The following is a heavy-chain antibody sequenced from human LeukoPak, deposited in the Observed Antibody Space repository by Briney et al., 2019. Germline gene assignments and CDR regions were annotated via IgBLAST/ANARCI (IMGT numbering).Heavy chain of an antibody. J-gene: IGHJ4*02. V-gene: IGHV1-18*01. D-gene: IGHD6-13*01. CDR2: ISAYNGNT. CDR1: GYTFTSYG. Sequence: ASVKVSCKASGYTFTSYGISWVRQAPGQGLEWMGWISAYNGNTNYAQKLQGRVTMTTDTSTCTAYMELRSLRPDDTAVYYCARDLPLQQLPFDYWGQGTLVTVSS. CDR3: ARDLPLQQLPFDY.